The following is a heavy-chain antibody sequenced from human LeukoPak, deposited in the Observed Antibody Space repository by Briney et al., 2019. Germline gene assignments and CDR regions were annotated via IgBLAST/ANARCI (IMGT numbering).Heavy chain of an antibody. J-gene: IGHJ6*03. V-gene: IGHV1-69*13. CDR1: GYTFSSYA. CDR3: ARKETASNYCSGGSCYWDYYYYMDV. CDR2: IVPIFGTA. Sequence: KPGASVKVSCKASGYTFSSYAISWVRQAPGQGLEWMGGIVPIFGTANYAQKFQGRVTITADESTSTAYMELSSLRSEDTAVYYCARKETASNYCSGGSCYWDYYYYMDVWGKGTTVTVSS. D-gene: IGHD2-15*01.